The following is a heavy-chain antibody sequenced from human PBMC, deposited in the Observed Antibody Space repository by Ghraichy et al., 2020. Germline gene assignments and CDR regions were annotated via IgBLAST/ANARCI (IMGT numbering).Heavy chain of an antibody. J-gene: IGHJ6*02. CDR2: ISAYNGNT. D-gene: IGHD6-13*01. Sequence: ASVKVSCKASGYTFTSYGISWVRQAPGQGLEWMGWISAYNGNTNYAQKLQGRVTMTPDTSTSTAYMELRSLRSDDTAVYYCARDLPPPQQLALTSYYYYYGMDVWGQGTTVTVSS. CDR3: ARDLPPPQQLALTSYYYYYGMDV. CDR1: GYTFTSYG. V-gene: IGHV1-18*04.